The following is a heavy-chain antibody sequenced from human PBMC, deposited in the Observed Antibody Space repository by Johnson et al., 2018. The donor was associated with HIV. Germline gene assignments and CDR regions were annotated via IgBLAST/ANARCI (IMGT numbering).Heavy chain of an antibody. CDR2: ISYDGSNK. CDR3: ARSRNYACDI. CDR1: GFTFSSYA. V-gene: IGHV3-30*04. J-gene: IGHJ3*02. D-gene: IGHD1-1*01. Sequence: QEQVVESGGGVVQPGRSLRLSCAASGFTFSSYAMHWVRQAPGKGLEWVAVISYDGSNKYYADSVKGRFTMSRDNAKNSMFLQINSLRADDTAVYYCARSRNYACDIWGQGTMVTVSS.